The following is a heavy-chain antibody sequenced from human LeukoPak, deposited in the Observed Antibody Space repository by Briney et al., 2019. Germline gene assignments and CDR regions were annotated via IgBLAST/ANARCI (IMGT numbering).Heavy chain of an antibody. CDR2: INLDGSQK. CDR3: ARKRPKYFDY. Sequence: PGGALRLSCAASGFTFSKYWMAWVRQAPGQGPEGVANINLDGSQKYYVGSVKGRFTIFRNNAENSLYLQMNSLRAEDTALYYCARKRPKYFDYWGQGTLVTVSS. CDR1: GFTFSKYW. J-gene: IGHJ4*02. V-gene: IGHV3-7*01.